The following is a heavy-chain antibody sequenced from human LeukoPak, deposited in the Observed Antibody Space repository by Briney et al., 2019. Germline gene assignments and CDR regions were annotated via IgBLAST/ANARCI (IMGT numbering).Heavy chain of an antibody. CDR3: ARDLEGDY. V-gene: IGHV3-64*01. Sequence: GGSLRLSCAASGFTFSSYAMHWVRQPPGKGLEYVSAIDSNGGTTYYANSVKGRFTISRDNSKNMLYLQMGSPRPEDMAVYYCARDLEGDYWGQGTLVTVSS. CDR2: IDSNGGTT. J-gene: IGHJ4*02. D-gene: IGHD5-24*01. CDR1: GFTFSSYA.